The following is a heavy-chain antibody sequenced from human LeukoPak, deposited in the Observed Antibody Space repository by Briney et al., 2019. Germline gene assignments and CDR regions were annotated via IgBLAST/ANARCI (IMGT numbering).Heavy chain of an antibody. V-gene: IGHV3-23*01. CDR3: GRHGSFISF. D-gene: IGHD3-16*02. CDR1: GFTFSDYA. J-gene: IGHJ6*01. CDR2: ISDTGRRT. Sequence: GGSQSLSCAASGFTFSDYAMTWVRQAAGKGLEWVSSISDTGRRTYYTDSVKGRFTISRDDSKKAVYLEMSTLRVEDTAIYFCGRHGSFISFWGQGSLATVSS.